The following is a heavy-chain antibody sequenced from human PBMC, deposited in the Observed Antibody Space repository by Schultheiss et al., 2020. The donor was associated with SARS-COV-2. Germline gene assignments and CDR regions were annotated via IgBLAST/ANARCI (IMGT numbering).Heavy chain of an antibody. D-gene: IGHD2-2*01. Sequence: SETLSLTCTVSGGSISSYYWSWIRQPPGKGLEWIGEINQSGSTNYSPSLKSRVTISVDTSKNQFSLKLSSVTAADTAVYYCASPAGCSSTSCHYYYYGMDVWGQGTTVTVSS. CDR2: INQSGST. V-gene: IGHV4-34*01. CDR1: GGSISSYY. CDR3: ASPAGCSSTSCHYYYYGMDV. J-gene: IGHJ6*02.